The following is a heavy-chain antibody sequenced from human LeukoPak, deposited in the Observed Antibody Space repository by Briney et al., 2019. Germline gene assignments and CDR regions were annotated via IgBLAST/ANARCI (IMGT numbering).Heavy chain of an antibody. Sequence: GGSLRLSCVASGFIFSKHWMHWVRQDPGKGLVWVSRLNLDGSTTSYADSVKGRFTISRDNAKNTLYLQMNSLRVDDTGVYYCARESSGSYWGWGQGTLVTVSS. CDR2: LNLDGSTT. CDR3: ARESSGSYWG. J-gene: IGHJ4*02. D-gene: IGHD3-10*01. V-gene: IGHV3-74*01. CDR1: GFIFSKHW.